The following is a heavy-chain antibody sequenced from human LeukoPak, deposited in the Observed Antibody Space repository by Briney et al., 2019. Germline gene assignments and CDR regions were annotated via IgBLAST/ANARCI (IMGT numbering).Heavy chain of an antibody. D-gene: IGHD6-19*01. CDR3: AKLPSSGWLDY. Sequence: GGSLRLSCVVSGFTVSDNYMSWVRQAPGKGLEWVSAFYSGGNTYYAGSVKGRFIISRDTSKNTLYLQMNNLRPEDTAMYYCAKLPSSGWLDYWGQGTLVTVSS. J-gene: IGHJ4*02. CDR1: GFTVSDNY. V-gene: IGHV3-53*01. CDR2: FYSGGNT.